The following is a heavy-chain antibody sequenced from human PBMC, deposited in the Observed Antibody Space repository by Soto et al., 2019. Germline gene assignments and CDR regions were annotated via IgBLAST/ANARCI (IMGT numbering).Heavy chain of an antibody. V-gene: IGHV2-26*01. J-gene: IGHJ6*02. Sequence: ESGPTLVNPTETLSLTCTVSGFSLSNPRMGVSWMRQPPGKALEWLAHIFSNDEKSYTTSLKSRLTISKETSKSQVVLTMTNMDPVDTATYYRARIGYFPYYFYGMDVWGQGTTVTVSS. CDR2: IFSNDEK. D-gene: IGHD6-13*01. CDR3: ARIGYFPYYFYGMDV. CDR1: GFSLSNPRMG.